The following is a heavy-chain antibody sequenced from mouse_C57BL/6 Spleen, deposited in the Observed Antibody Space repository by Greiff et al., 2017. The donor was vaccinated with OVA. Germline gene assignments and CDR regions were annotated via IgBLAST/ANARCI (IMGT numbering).Heavy chain of an antibody. Sequence: EAQLQESGPGLVKPSQSLSLTCSVTGYSITSGYYWNWIRQPPGNKLEWMGFISYDGSNNYNPSLKNRISITRDTSKNQFFLKLNTVTTEDTATDYCARDDSSSFFDYWGQGTTLTVSA. V-gene: IGHV3-6*01. CDR1: GYSITSGYY. J-gene: IGHJ2*01. D-gene: IGHD1-1*01. CDR3: ARDDSSSFFDY. CDR2: ISYDGSN.